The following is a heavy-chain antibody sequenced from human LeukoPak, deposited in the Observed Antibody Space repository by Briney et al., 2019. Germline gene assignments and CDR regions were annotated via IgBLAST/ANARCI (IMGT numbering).Heavy chain of an antibody. CDR1: GGTISSYY. V-gene: IGHV4-59*01. CDR2: VSNGGST. J-gene: IGHJ3*02. D-gene: IGHD1-1*01. Sequence: SETLSLTCSVSGGTISSYYWSWIRQPPGEGLEWIGYVSNGGSTSYNPSLKSRVTTSVDTSKNQFSLKLSSVTAADTAVYHCVRLQPNTGEWAFDIWGQGTMVSVSS. CDR3: VRLQPNTGEWAFDI.